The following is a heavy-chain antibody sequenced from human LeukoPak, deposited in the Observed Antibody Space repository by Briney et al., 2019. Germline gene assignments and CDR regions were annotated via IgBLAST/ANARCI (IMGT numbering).Heavy chain of an antibody. J-gene: IGHJ5*02. CDR3: AYSSSWYWFDP. V-gene: IGHV4-59*08. Sequence: SETLSLTCTVSGDSISSYYWSWIRQPPGKGLEWIGYIYYSGSTNYNPSLKSRVTISVDTSKNQFSLKLSSVTAADTAVYYCAYSSSWYWFDPWGREPWSPSPQ. CDR1: GDSISSYY. D-gene: IGHD6-13*01. CDR2: IYYSGST.